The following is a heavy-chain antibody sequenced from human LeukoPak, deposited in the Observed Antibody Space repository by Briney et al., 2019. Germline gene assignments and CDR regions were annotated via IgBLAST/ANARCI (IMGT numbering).Heavy chain of an antibody. CDR2: FDPEDGET. J-gene: IGHJ4*02. V-gene: IGHV1-24*01. CDR1: GYTFTGYY. D-gene: IGHD3-22*01. Sequence: AAVKVSCKASGYTFTGYYMHWVRQAPGQGLEWMGGFDPEDGETFYAQKFQGRVTMTEDTSTDTAYMELSSLRSEDTAVYYCATDYYYDSSGSYYTVDYWGQGTLVTVSS. CDR3: ATDYYYDSSGSYYTVDY.